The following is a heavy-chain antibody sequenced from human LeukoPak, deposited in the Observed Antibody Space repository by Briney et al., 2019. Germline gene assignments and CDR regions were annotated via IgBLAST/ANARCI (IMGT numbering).Heavy chain of an antibody. Sequence: GGSLRLSCAASGFTFTNAWMSWVRQAPGKGLEWVGRIKSKTEGATRDFAATVKGRFTISRDDSKTTLYLQMSSLKTDNTAVYYCTAGTGRSDFDYWGQGTLVTVSS. CDR1: GFTFTNAW. J-gene: IGHJ4*02. D-gene: IGHD1-14*01. CDR2: IKSKTEGATR. V-gene: IGHV3-15*01. CDR3: TAGTGRSDFDY.